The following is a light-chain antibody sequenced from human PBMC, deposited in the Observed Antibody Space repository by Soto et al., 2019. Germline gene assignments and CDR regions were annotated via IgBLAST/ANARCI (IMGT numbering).Light chain of an antibody. V-gene: IGLV1-47*01. Sequence: QSVLTQPPSASGTPRQRVTISCSGSTSNLGSNFIYWYQQLPGAAPKLLISRNNQRPSGVPDRFSGSKSGTSASLAISGLRSEDEAVYHCASWDDSLSGVVFGGGTQLTVL. CDR1: TSNLGSNF. J-gene: IGLJ3*02. CDR3: ASWDDSLSGVV. CDR2: RNN.